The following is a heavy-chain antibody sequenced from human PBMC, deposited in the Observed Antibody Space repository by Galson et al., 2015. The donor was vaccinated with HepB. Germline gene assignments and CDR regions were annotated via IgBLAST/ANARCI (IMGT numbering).Heavy chain of an antibody. CDR2: IKQDGSEK. J-gene: IGHJ4*02. V-gene: IGHV3-7*01. CDR1: GFTFSSYW. CDR3: ARIGFSGYDFDY. D-gene: IGHD5-12*01. Sequence: SLRLSCAVSGFTFSSYWMSWVRQAPGKGLEWVANIKQDGSEKHYVDSVKDRFTISRDNAKNSLYLQMNSLRAEDTAVYYCARIGFSGYDFDYWGQGTLVTVSS.